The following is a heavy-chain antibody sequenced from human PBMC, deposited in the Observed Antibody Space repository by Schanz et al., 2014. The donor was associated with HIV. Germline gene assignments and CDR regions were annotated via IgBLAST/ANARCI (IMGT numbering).Heavy chain of an antibody. CDR3: ARETSGFSTSWPPRYHYYGMDV. D-gene: IGHD6-13*01. Sequence: VQLMESGGGLVQPGGSLRLSCAASGFMFSNYAMAWVRQAPGKGLEWVAVIWYDGSKKYYADSVEGRFTISRDNSKNTLYLQMNSLRPEDTAVYYCARETSGFSTSWPPRYHYYGMDVWGQGTTVTVSS. CDR1: GFMFSNYA. J-gene: IGHJ6*02. V-gene: IGHV3-33*08. CDR2: IWYDGSKK.